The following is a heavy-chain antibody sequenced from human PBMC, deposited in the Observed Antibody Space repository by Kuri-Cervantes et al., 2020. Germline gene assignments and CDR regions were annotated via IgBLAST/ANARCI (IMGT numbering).Heavy chain of an antibody. D-gene: IGHD3-22*01. CDR1: GGSISSGGYS. V-gene: IGHV4-30-2*01. Sequence: SETLSLTCAVSGGSISSGGYSWSWIRQPPGKGLEWIGYICHSGSTYYNPSLKSRVTISVDRSKNQFSLKLSSVTAADTAVYYCARHSTTYYYDSSGIGSLIENYYFDYWGQGTLVTVSS. CDR3: ARHSTTYYYDSSGIGSLIENYYFDY. J-gene: IGHJ4*02. CDR2: ICHSGST.